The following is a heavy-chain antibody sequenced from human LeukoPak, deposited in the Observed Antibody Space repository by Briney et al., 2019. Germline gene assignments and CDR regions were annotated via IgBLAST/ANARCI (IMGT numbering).Heavy chain of an antibody. V-gene: IGHV4-34*01. CDR1: GGSFSGYY. CDR2: INHSGST. J-gene: IGHJ6*04. D-gene: IGHD4-17*01. Sequence: SETLSLTCAVYGGSFSGYYWSWIRQPPGKGLEWIGEINHSGSTNYNPSLKSRVTISVDTSKNQFSLKLSSVTAADTAVYYCARGMYDYGDSYYYYYYGMDVWGKGTTVTVSS. CDR3: ARGMYDYGDSYYYYYYGMDV.